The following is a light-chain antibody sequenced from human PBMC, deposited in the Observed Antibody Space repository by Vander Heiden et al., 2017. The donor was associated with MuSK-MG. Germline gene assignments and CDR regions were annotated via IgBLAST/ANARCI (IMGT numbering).Light chain of an antibody. CDR2: YDS. Sequence: SYLLTQQPSVSVAPGKTARITCGGNNIGSKSVHWYQQKPGQAPVLVIYYDSDRPSGIPERFSGSNSGNTATLTISRVEAGDEADYYCQVWDSSSDHPHVVFGGGTKLTVL. CDR1: NIGSKS. V-gene: IGLV3-21*04. CDR3: QVWDSSSDHPHVV. J-gene: IGLJ2*01.